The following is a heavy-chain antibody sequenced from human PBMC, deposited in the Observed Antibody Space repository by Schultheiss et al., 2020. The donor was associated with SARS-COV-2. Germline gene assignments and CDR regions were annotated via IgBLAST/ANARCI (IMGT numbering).Heavy chain of an antibody. D-gene: IGHD7-27*01. Sequence: GGSLRLSCAASGFTFSSYAMHWVRQAPGKGLEWVSSISSSSSYIYYADSVKGRFTISRDNAKNSLYLQMNSLRAEDTAVYYCARELGNLFDYWGQGTLVTVSS. V-gene: IGHV3-21*01. CDR1: GFTFSSYA. J-gene: IGHJ4*02. CDR3: ARELGNLFDY. CDR2: ISSSSSYI.